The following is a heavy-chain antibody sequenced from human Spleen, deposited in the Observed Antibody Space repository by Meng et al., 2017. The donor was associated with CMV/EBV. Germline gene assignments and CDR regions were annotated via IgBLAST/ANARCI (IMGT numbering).Heavy chain of an antibody. CDR1: GFTFSSYS. D-gene: IGHD2-2*01. J-gene: IGHJ1*01. V-gene: IGHV3-21*01. CDR3: ARDGCSSTSCLYFQH. Sequence: GESLKISCAASGFTFSSYSMNWVRQAPGKGLEWVSSISSSSSYIYYADSVKGRFTISRDNSKNTLYLQMNSLRAEDTAVYYCARDGCSSTSCLYFQHWGQGTLVTVSS. CDR2: ISSSSSYI.